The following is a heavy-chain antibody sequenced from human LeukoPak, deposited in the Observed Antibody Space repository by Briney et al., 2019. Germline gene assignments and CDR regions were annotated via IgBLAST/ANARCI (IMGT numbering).Heavy chain of an antibody. CDR2: IYTSGST. Sequence: SETLSLTCTVSGGSISSYYWSWIRQPAGKGLEWIGRIYTSGSTNYNPSLKSRVTMSVDTSKNQFSLKLSSVTAADTAVYYCARVLAVAGREAYYYYYMDVWGKGTTVTISS. V-gene: IGHV4-4*07. CDR3: ARVLAVAGREAYYYYYMDV. CDR1: GGSISSYY. D-gene: IGHD6-19*01. J-gene: IGHJ6*03.